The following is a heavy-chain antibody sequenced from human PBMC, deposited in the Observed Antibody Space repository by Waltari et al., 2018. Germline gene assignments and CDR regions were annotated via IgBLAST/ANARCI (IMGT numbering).Heavy chain of an antibody. CDR2: ISSSSSYI. CDR1: GFTFSSYS. CDR3: ARMAWSGSRYYYGMDV. J-gene: IGHJ6*02. Sequence: EVQLVESGGGLVKPGGSLRLSCAAYGFTFSSYSMNGVRQAPGKGLEWVSSISSSSSYIYYADSVQGRFTISRDNANNYLYLQMNSLRAEDTAVYYCARMAWSGSRYYYGMDVWGQGTTVTVSS. D-gene: IGHD3-3*01. V-gene: IGHV3-21*01.